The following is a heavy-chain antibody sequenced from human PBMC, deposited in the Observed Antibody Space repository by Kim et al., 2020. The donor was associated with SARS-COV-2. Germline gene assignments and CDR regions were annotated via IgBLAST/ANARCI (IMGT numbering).Heavy chain of an antibody. CDR3: ASSKVRGVITYYYGMDV. J-gene: IGHJ6*02. CDR2: INHSGST. Sequence: SETLSLTCAVYGGSFSGYYWSWIRQPPGKGLEWIGEINHSGSTNYNPSLKSRVTISVDTSKNQFSLKLSSVTAADTAVYYCASSKVRGVITYYYGMDVWGQGTTVTVSS. V-gene: IGHV4-34*01. D-gene: IGHD3-10*01. CDR1: GGSFSGYY.